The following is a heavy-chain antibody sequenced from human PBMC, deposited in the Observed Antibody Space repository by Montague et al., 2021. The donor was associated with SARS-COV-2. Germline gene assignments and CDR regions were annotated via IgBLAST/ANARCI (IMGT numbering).Heavy chain of an antibody. CDR3: ARGGYGGWTGYYFDY. CDR1: GGSISSSNW. J-gene: IGHJ4*02. D-gene: IGHD4/OR15-4a*01. CDR2: IHHSGST. Sequence: SETLSLTCAVSGGSISSSNWWIGEIHHSGSTNYNPSLKSRVTMSVDMSKNHFSLRLSSVTAADTAMYYCARGGYGGWTGYYFDYWGQGTLVTVSS. V-gene: IGHV4-4*02.